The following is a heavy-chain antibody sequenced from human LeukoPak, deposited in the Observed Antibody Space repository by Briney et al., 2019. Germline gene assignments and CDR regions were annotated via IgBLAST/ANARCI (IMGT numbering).Heavy chain of an antibody. CDR1: GGSISSYY. CDR3: ARDLLRGESGSWFEGFDI. CDR2: ISTRGST. D-gene: IGHD6-13*01. Sequence: SETLSLTCTVSGGSISSYYWSWIRQPAGKGLEWIGRISTRGSTNYNTSLKSRLTLSIDTSNNQFSLSLNSVTAADTAIYYCARDLLRGESGSWFEGFDIWGQGTKVTVSS. V-gene: IGHV4-4*07. J-gene: IGHJ3*02.